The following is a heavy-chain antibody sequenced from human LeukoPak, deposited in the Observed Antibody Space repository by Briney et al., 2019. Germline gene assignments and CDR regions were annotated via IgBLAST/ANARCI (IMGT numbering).Heavy chain of an antibody. V-gene: IGHV3-23*01. J-gene: IGHJ4*02. Sequence: PGGSLRLSCAASGFTFSSYAMSWVRQAPGKGLEWVSAISGSGGSTYYADSVKGRFTISRDNSKNTLYLQMNSLRAEATAVYYCAKVVSVATRNFDYWGQGTLVTVSS. CDR3: AKVVSVATRNFDY. CDR1: GFTFSSYA. CDR2: ISGSGGST. D-gene: IGHD5-24*01.